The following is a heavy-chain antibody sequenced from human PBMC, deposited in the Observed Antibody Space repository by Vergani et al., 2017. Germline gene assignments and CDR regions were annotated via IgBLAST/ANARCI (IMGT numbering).Heavy chain of an antibody. D-gene: IGHD2-21*02. Sequence: QVQLQESGPGLVKPSETLSLTCTVSSGSISPYYWNWIRQPPGKGPEWIGYIYYTGSADYNPSLKGRVTISLDTSKNQFSLRLRSVTAADTAVYYCARNPYCGGDCYSDALDIWGQGTMVTVSS. CDR2: IYYTGSA. CDR1: SGSISPYY. V-gene: IGHV4-59*01. CDR3: ARNPYCGGDCYSDALDI. J-gene: IGHJ3*02.